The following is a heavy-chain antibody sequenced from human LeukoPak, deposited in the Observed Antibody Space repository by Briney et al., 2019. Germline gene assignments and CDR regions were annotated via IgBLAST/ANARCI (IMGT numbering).Heavy chain of an antibody. CDR2: IWTDGSKK. Sequence: GGSLRLSSAASGFVLNNYGMHWVRQAPGKGLEWVAVIWTDGSKKSYADSVKGRFTFTRDNSKNMLYLQMDSLRADDTAVYYCARRSSGTSGLDYWGQGILVTVSS. CDR1: GFVLNNYG. CDR3: ARRSSGTSGLDY. J-gene: IGHJ4*02. D-gene: IGHD1-26*01. V-gene: IGHV3-33*01.